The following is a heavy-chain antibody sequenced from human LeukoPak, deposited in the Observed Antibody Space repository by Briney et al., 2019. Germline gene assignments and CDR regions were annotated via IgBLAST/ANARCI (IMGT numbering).Heavy chain of an antibody. J-gene: IGHJ5*02. CDR2: INPNSGGT. V-gene: IGHV1-2*02. D-gene: IGHD3-3*01. CDR1: GYTFTGYY. CDR3: ARGLLEWLFIGPTGSQRPHNWFDP. Sequence: ASVKVSCKASGYTFTGYYMHWVRQAPGQGLEWTGWINPNSGGTNYAQKFQGRVTMTRDTSISTAYMELSRLRSDDTAVYYCARGLLEWLFIGPTGSQRPHNWFDPWGQGTLVTVSS.